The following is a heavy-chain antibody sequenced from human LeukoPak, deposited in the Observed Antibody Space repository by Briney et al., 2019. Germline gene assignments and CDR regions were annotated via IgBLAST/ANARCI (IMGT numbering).Heavy chain of an antibody. Sequence: PGGSLRLSCAASGFTFTNYWTHWVRQAPGKGLVWVSRINSDGSNTNYADSVKGRFTISRDNAKNTLSLQMSSLRAEDTAAYYCAKGGSRHADNWGQGTLVTVSS. J-gene: IGHJ4*02. D-gene: IGHD6-13*01. CDR3: AKGGSRHADN. CDR2: INSDGSNT. V-gene: IGHV3-74*01. CDR1: GFTFTNYW.